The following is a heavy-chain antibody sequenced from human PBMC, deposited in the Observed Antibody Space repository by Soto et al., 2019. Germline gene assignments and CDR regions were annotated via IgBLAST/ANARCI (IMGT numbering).Heavy chain of an antibody. J-gene: IGHJ6*02. CDR2: ISYDGSNK. Sequence: PGGSLRLSCAASGFTFSSYAMHWVRQAPGKGLEWVAVISYDGSNKYYADSVKGRFTISRDNSKNTLYLQMNSLRAEDTAVYYCAKDPRVGATPLADVRGQGTTPTGS. CDR3: AKDPRVGATPLADV. D-gene: IGHD1-26*01. V-gene: IGHV3-30-3*01. CDR1: GFTFSSYA.